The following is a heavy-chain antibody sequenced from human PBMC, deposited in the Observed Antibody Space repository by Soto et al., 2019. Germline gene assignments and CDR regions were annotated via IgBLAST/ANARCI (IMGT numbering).Heavy chain of an antibody. V-gene: IGHV4-34*01. CDR2: INHSGST. D-gene: IGHD2-21*02. J-gene: IGHJ6*02. CDR1: GGSFSGYY. CDR3: ARDLWGYCGTDCYPLDV. Sequence: ETLSLTSAVYGGSFSGYYWSWIRQPPGKGLKWIGEINHSGSTNYNPSLKSRVTISVDTSKNQFSLKLNSVTAADTAVYYCARDLWGYCGTDCYPLDVWGQGTTVTVS.